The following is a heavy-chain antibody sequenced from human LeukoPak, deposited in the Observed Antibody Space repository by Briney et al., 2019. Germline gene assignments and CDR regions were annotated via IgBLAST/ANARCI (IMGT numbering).Heavy chain of an antibody. CDR3: AKLLVTGIDDAFDI. Sequence: PSETLSLTCTVSGGSISSYYWSWIRQPPGKGLGWIGYIYYSGSTNYNPSLKSRVTISVDTSKNQFSLKLRSVTAADTAVYYCAKLLVTGIDDAFDIWGQGTMVTVSS. J-gene: IGHJ3*02. V-gene: IGHV4-59*01. D-gene: IGHD1-20*01. CDR1: GGSISSYY. CDR2: IYYSGST.